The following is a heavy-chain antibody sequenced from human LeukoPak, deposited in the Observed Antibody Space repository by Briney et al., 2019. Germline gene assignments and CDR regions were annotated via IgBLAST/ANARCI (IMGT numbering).Heavy chain of an antibody. D-gene: IGHD3-22*01. J-gene: IGHJ3*02. CDR3: GRDYYDSSGDGAFDI. CDR2: INPSSGGT. Sequence: ASVKVSCKASGYTFTGYYMHWVQQAPGQGLEWMGWINPSSGGTNYAQKFQDRVTMTRDTSISTVYMELSRLRSDDTAVYYCGRDYYDSSGDGAFDIWGQGTMVTVSS. V-gene: IGHV1-2*02. CDR1: GYTFTGYY.